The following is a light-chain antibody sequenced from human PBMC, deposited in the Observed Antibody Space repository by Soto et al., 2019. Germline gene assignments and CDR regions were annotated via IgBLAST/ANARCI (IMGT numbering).Light chain of an antibody. CDR1: QSLVYSDGNTY. Sequence: DVVMTQSPLSLPVTLGQPASISCRSSQSLVYSDGNTYLNLFQQRPGQCPRRLIDKVSNRDSGGXDXXTVSGSGTDFTLKISRVEAEDVGVYSGMQGTHWPWTVGQGTKVEIK. V-gene: IGKV2-30*01. CDR2: KVS. J-gene: IGKJ1*01. CDR3: MQGTHWPWT.